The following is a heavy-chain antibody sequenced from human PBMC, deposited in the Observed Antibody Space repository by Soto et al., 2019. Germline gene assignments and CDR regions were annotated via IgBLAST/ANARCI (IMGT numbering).Heavy chain of an antibody. Sequence: SETLSLTCAVSSGSIDNVYWWSWIRQPPGKGLEWIGYIYYSGSTNYNPSLKSRVTISVDTSKNQFSLKLSSVTAADTAVYYCARKVPAADYRGLGWFDPWGQGTLVTVSS. CDR2: IYYSGST. CDR3: ARKVPAADYRGLGWFDP. V-gene: IGHV4-59*01. D-gene: IGHD2-2*01. CDR1: SGSIDNVYW. J-gene: IGHJ5*02.